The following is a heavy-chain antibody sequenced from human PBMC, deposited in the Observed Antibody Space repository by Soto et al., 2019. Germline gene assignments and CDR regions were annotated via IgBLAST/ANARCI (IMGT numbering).Heavy chain of an antibody. V-gene: IGHV4-59*12. Sequence: SEPLSLTCVVSGVPLSSYYWIWPRQPPLKGLELLRYIYYSGSTNYNPSLKSRVTISVDRSKNQFSLKLSSVTAADTAVYYCARDGYCISTSCYGFDSWGQGTLVTVSS. CDR2: IYYSGST. CDR3: ARDGYCISTSCYGFDS. CDR1: GVPLSSYY. J-gene: IGHJ5*01. D-gene: IGHD2-2*03.